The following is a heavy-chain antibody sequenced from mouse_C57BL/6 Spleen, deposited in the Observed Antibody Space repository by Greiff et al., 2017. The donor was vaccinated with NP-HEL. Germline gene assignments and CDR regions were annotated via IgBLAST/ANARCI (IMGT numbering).Heavy chain of an antibody. D-gene: IGHD1-1*01. CDR1: GYTFTSYG. Sequence: VQLQQSGAELARPGASVKLSCKASGYTFTSYGLSWVKQRTGQGLEWIGEIYPRSGNTYYNEKFKGKATLTADKSSSTAYMELRSLTSEDSAVYFCARYYYGSGYFDYWGQGTTLTVSS. V-gene: IGHV1-81*01. CDR2: IYPRSGNT. J-gene: IGHJ2*01. CDR3: ARYYYGSGYFDY.